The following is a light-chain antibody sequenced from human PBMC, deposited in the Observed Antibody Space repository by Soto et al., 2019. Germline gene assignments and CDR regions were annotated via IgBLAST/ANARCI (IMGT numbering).Light chain of an antibody. Sequence: EIVLTQSPATLSLSPGERATLSCMASQSISTYLAWYQQKPGQAPRLLIYAASRRATGIPDRFSGSGSGTDFTLTISRLEPEDFAVYYCQQYGSSPWTFGQGTKVDIK. CDR1: QSISTY. V-gene: IGKV3-20*01. J-gene: IGKJ1*01. CDR3: QQYGSSPWT. CDR2: AAS.